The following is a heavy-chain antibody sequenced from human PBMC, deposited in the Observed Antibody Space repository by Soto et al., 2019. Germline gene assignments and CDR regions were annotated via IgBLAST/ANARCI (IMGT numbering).Heavy chain of an antibody. Sequence: QVQLVESGGGVVQPGRSLRLSCAASGFTFSSYAMHWVRQAPGKGLEWVAVISYDGSNKYYADSVKGRFTISRDNSKNTLYLPMNSLRAEDTAVYYCARGSTYSFDYWGQGTLVTVSS. D-gene: IGHD2-21*01. CDR3: ARGSTYSFDY. J-gene: IGHJ4*02. V-gene: IGHV3-30-3*01. CDR1: GFTFSSYA. CDR2: ISYDGSNK.